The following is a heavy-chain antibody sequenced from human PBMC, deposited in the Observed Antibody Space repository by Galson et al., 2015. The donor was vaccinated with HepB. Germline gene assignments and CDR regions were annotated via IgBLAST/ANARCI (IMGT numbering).Heavy chain of an antibody. CDR1: GYTFTSYY. Sequence: SVKVSCKASGYTFTSYYMHWVRQAPGQGLEWMGIINPSGGSTSYAQKFQGRVTMTRDTSTSTVYMELSSLRSEDTAVYYCARDHCSSTSCYFPYYYYYGMDVWGQGTTVTVSS. D-gene: IGHD2-2*01. CDR2: INPSGGST. V-gene: IGHV1-46*01. CDR3: ARDHCSSTSCYFPYYYYYGMDV. J-gene: IGHJ6*02.